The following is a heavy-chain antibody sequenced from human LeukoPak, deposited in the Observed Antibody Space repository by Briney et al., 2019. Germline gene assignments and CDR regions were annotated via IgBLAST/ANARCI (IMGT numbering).Heavy chain of an antibody. CDR2: IYYSGST. V-gene: IGHV4-39*07. CDR3: ARVAVAGRALYYFDF. Sequence: SETLSLTCTVSGGSISSSSYYWGWIRQPPGKGLEWIGSIYYSGSTYYNPSLKSRVTKSVDTSKNQFSLKLSSVTAADTAVYYCARVAVAGRALYYFDFWGQGSLVTVSS. CDR1: GGSISSSSYY. D-gene: IGHD6-19*01. J-gene: IGHJ4*02.